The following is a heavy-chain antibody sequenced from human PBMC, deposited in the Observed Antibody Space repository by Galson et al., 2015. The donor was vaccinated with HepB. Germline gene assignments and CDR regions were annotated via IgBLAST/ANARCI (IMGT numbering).Heavy chain of an antibody. CDR3: ARVQGSGSKGAFDI. CDR1: GGTFSSYA. CDR2: IIPIFGTA. D-gene: IGHD3-22*01. J-gene: IGHJ3*02. V-gene: IGHV1-69*13. Sequence: SVKVSCKASGGTFSSYAISWVRQAPGQGLEWMGGIIPIFGTANYAQKFQGRVTITADESTSTAYMELSSLRSEDTAVYYCARVQGSGSKGAFDIWGQGTMVTVSS.